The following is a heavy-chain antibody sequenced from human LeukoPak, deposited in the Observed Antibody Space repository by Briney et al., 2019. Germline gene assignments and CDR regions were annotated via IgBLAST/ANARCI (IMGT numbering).Heavy chain of an antibody. J-gene: IGHJ5*02. V-gene: IGHV4-31*03. D-gene: IGHD3-22*01. CDR2: INHSGST. CDR1: GGAIRTGGYG. Sequence: SETLSLTCTVSGGAIRTGGYGWSWIRQHPGRGLEWLGFINHSGSTNYNPSLKSRVTISVDTSKNQFSLKLSSVTAADTAVYYCASSGYDSSGYHTLSWFDPWGQGTLVTVSS. CDR3: ASSGYDSSGYHTLSWFDP.